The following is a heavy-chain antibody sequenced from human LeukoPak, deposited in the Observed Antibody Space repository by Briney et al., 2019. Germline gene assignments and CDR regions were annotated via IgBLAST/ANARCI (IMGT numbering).Heavy chain of an antibody. J-gene: IGHJ4*02. V-gene: IGHV4-4*07. CDR1: GGSISSYY. D-gene: IGHD3-16*02. CDR3: VRYDVWGTYRAFDY. CDR2: IYTSGST. Sequence: ASETLSLTCTVSGGSISSYYWSWIRQPAGKGLEWIGRIYTSGSTNYNPSLKSRVTMSVDTSKNQFSLKLSSVTAADTAVYYCVRYDVWGTYRAFDYWGQGTLVTVSS.